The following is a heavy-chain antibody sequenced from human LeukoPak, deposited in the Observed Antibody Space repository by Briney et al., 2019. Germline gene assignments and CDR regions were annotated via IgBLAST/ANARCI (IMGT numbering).Heavy chain of an antibody. J-gene: IGHJ4*02. CDR2: IRSRRSTI. D-gene: IGHD6-6*01. CDR1: GFTFRDYY. V-gene: IGHV3-11*01. Sequence: PGGSLTLSCAASGFTFRDYYMIWIRQAPGKGLEWVSYIRSRRSTIYYADSVKGRFTISRDNAKNSLYLQMNSLRAEDTAVYYCARDSSSSIFDYWGKGTRVTVS. CDR3: ARDSSSSIFDY.